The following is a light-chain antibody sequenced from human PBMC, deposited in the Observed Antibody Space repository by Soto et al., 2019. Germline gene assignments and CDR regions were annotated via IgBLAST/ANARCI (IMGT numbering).Light chain of an antibody. CDR1: SSDVGGFNF. CDR2: EVS. V-gene: IGLV2-14*01. Sequence: QSVLTQPASVSGSPGQSITISCTGTSSDVGGFNFVSWYQHHPGKAPKFIIYEVSNRPSGVSNRFSGSKSGNTASLTISGLQPEDEADYYCSSSTTTGTHVLFGGGTQLTVL. J-gene: IGLJ2*01. CDR3: SSSTTTGTHVL.